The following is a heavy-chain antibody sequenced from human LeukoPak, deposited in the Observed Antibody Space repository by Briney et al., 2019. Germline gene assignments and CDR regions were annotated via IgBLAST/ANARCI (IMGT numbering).Heavy chain of an antibody. CDR1: GGLFSGYY. D-gene: IGHD3-16*02. V-gene: IGHV4-34*01. J-gene: IGHJ4*02. Sequence: TSETLSLTCAVYGGLFSGYYWSWIRQPPGKGLEWIGEINHSGSTNYNPSLKSRVTISVDTSKNQFSLKLSSVTAADTAVYYCARHGSGVWGSYRYPDYWGQGTLVTVSS. CDR3: ARHGSGVWGSYRYPDY. CDR2: INHSGST.